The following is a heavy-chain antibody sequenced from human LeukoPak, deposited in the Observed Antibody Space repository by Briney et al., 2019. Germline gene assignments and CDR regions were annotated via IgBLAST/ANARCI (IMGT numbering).Heavy chain of an antibody. Sequence: GGSLSLSCAASGFTISPYWMSWVRRATGKGLVGLGKIKQEASEKYYVDSVKGRFSISRHTAKNSLFLQMNGLGAEYTAVYYCAREQEAVPGGDCWGQGTLVTVSS. D-gene: IGHD6-19*01. CDR2: IKQEASEK. CDR1: GFTISPYW. CDR3: AREQEAVPGGDC. J-gene: IGHJ4*02. V-gene: IGHV3-7*04.